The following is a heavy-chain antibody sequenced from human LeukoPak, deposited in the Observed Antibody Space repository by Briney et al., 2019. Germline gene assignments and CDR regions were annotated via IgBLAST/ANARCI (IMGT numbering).Heavy chain of an antibody. V-gene: IGHV4-39*01. J-gene: IGHJ3*02. Sequence: SETLSLTCTVSGGSISSSSYYWGWIRQPPGKGLEWIGSIYYSGSTYYNPSLKSRVTISVDTSKNQFSLKLSSVTAADTAVYYCARPWRQWLGNDAFDIWGQGTMVTVSS. CDR3: ARPWRQWLGNDAFDI. D-gene: IGHD6-19*01. CDR2: IYYSGST. CDR1: GGSISSSSYY.